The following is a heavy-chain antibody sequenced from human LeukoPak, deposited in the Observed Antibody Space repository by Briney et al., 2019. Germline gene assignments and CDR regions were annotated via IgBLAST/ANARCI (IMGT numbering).Heavy chain of an antibody. J-gene: IGHJ4*02. Sequence: ASVKVSCKASGYTFTVYYMHWVRQAPGQGLEWMGWINPNSGGTNYAQKFQGRVTMTRDASISTAYMELSRLRSDDTAVYYCARAESVLRYFDWLYYFDYWGQGTLVTVSS. V-gene: IGHV1-2*02. CDR3: ARAESVLRYFDWLYYFDY. D-gene: IGHD3-9*01. CDR1: GYTFTVYY. CDR2: INPNSGGT.